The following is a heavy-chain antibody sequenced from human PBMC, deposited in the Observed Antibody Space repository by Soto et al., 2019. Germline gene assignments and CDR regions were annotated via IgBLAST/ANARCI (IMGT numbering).Heavy chain of an antibody. V-gene: IGHV4-31*03. D-gene: IGHD3-9*01. CDR2: IYDSGTNA. Sequence: SETLSLPCTVSGGSLSSGGHYWACIRQHPGKRPARLGHIYDSGTNAYCTPSLKSRASISVDTSRNQFSLRLNSVTAADTAVYYCARVDHRGYISNLTGYWGQGIRVTVSS. J-gene: IGHJ4*02. CDR1: GGSLSSGGHY. CDR3: ARVDHRGYISNLTGY.